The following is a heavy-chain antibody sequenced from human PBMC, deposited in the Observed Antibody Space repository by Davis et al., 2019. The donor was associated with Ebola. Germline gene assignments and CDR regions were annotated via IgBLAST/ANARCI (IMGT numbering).Heavy chain of an antibody. CDR3: ARSDCSSTSCYRVYYYYMDV. D-gene: IGHD2-2*01. J-gene: IGHJ6*03. CDR2: IIPILGIA. CDR1: GGTFSSYA. Sequence: SVKVSCKASGGTFSSYAISWVRQAPGQGLEWMGGIIPILGIANYAQKFQGRVTITADKSTSTAYMELSSLRSEDTAVYYCARSDCSSTSCYRVYYYYMDVWGKGTTVTVSS. V-gene: IGHV1-69*10.